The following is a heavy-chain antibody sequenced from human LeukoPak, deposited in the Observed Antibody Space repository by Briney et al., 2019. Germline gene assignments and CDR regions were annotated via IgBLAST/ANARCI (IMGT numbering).Heavy chain of an antibody. CDR1: GYSFSFFG. CDR2: ITAYKGNT. Sequence: ASVKVSCKASGYSFSFFGISWVRQAPGQGLEWMGWITAYKGNTKYPQTKYAWKFQDRITMTTDTSTSTAYMELRSLRSDDTAVYYCARRDGYTKTCDYWGQGTLVTVSS. V-gene: IGHV1-18*01. J-gene: IGHJ4*02. CDR3: ARRDGYTKTCDY. D-gene: IGHD5-24*01.